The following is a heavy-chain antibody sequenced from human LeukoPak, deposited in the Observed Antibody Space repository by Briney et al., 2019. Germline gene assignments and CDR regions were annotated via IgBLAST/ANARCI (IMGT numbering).Heavy chain of an antibody. D-gene: IGHD3-3*01. J-gene: IGHJ4*02. CDR1: GFTFSSYA. CDR3: ARAGYYLSPYFFDY. Sequence: PGGCLRLSCAASGFTFSSYAMHWVRQAPGKGLEWVAFISFDGSNTYYADSVKGRFTISRDNSKNTLYLQMNSLRAEDTAVYYCARAGYYLSPYFFDYWGQGTLVTVSS. CDR2: ISFDGSNT. V-gene: IGHV3-30-3*01.